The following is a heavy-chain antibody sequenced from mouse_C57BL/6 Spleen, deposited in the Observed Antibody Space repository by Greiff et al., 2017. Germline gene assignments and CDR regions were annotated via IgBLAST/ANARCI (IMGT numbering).Heavy chain of an antibody. CDR3: ARLHYYGSSYDWYFDV. J-gene: IGHJ1*03. V-gene: IGHV2-2*01. D-gene: IGHD1-1*01. CDR2: IWSGGST. Sequence: QVQLQQSGPGLVQPSQSLSITCTVSGFSLTSYGVHWVRQSPGKGLEWLGVIWSGGSTDYNAAFISRLSISKDNSKSQVFFKMNSLQAADTAIYYCARLHYYGSSYDWYFDVWGTGTTVTVSS. CDR1: GFSLTSYG.